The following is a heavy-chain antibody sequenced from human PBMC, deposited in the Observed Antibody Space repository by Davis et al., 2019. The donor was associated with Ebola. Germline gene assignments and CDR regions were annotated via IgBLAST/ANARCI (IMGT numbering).Heavy chain of an antibody. CDR3: ARDSPIVGATGCMDV. D-gene: IGHD1-26*01. CDR2: INPNSGGT. Sequence: ASVTVSCKASGYTFTGYYMHWVRQAPGQGLEWMGWINPNSGGTNYAQKFQGRVTMTRDTSISTAYMELSRLRSDDTAVYYCARDSPIVGATGCMDVWGQGTTVTVSS. V-gene: IGHV1-2*02. J-gene: IGHJ6*02. CDR1: GYTFTGYY.